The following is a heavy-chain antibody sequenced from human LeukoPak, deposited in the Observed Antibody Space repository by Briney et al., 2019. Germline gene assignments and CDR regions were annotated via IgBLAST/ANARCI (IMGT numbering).Heavy chain of an antibody. V-gene: IGHV3-7*01. CDR2: IKQDGSEK. D-gene: IGHD1-26*01. Sequence: GGSLRLSCAASGFTSSSYWMTWVRQVPGKGLEWVANIKQDGSEKYYVDSVKGRFTISRDNTKNSLYLQMNSLRAEDTAVYYCARQRGSYSFDFWGQGTLVTVSS. CDR1: GFTSSSYW. CDR3: ARQRGSYSFDF. J-gene: IGHJ4*02.